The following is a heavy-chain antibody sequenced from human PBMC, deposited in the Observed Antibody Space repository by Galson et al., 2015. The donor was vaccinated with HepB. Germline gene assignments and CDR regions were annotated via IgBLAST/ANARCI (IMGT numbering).Heavy chain of an antibody. V-gene: IGHV3-73*01. J-gene: IGHJ4*02. CDR2: VSSRAHSYST. CDR1: GFTFSNAW. CDR3: TAKLDTAASFDD. D-gene: IGHD5-18*01. Sequence: SLRLSCAASGFTFSNAWMSWVRQAPGRGLEWVGHVSSRAHSYSTDYAESVKGRFTISRDDSTNTAYLHLKSLKIEDTAFYYCTAKLDTAASFDDWGQGTLVTVSS.